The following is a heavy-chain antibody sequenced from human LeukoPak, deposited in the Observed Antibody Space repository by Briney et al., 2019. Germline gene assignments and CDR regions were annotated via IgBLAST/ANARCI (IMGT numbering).Heavy chain of an antibody. CDR2: ISYDGSNK. D-gene: IGHD3-3*02. CDR1: GFTFSSYA. CDR3: ARADALVELGY. Sequence: GRSLRLSCAASGFTFSSYAMHWVRQAPGKGLEWVAVISYDGSNKYYADSVKGRFTISRDNSKNTLYLQTNSLRAEDTAVYYCARADALVELGYWGQGTLVTVSS. V-gene: IGHV3-30*04. J-gene: IGHJ4*02.